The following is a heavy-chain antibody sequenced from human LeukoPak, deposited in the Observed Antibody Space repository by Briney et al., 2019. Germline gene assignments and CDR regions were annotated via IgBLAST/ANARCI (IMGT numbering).Heavy chain of an antibody. CDR1: GFSFSRYY. Sequence: GGSLRLSCEASGFSFSRYYMSWVRQAPGKGLEWVSAISGSGGSTYYADSVKGRFTISRDNSKNTLYLQMNSPRAEDTAVYYCAKKGRDYYDNWFDPWGQGTLVTVSS. CDR2: ISGSGGST. D-gene: IGHD3-22*01. CDR3: AKKGRDYYDNWFDP. V-gene: IGHV3-23*01. J-gene: IGHJ5*02.